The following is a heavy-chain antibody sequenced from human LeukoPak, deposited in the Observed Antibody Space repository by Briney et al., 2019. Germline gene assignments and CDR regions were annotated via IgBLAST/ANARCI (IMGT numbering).Heavy chain of an antibody. D-gene: IGHD3-10*01. Sequence: SETLSLTCTVSGGSISSGGYYWSWIRQPPGKGLEWIGEINHSGSTNYNPSLKSRVTISVDTSKNQFSLKLSSVTAADTAVYYCARGNSPITMVRGVMWGYNWLDPWGQGTLVTVSS. V-gene: IGHV4-39*07. CDR1: GGSISSGGYY. J-gene: IGHJ5*02. CDR3: ARGNSPITMVRGVMWGYNWLDP. CDR2: INHSGST.